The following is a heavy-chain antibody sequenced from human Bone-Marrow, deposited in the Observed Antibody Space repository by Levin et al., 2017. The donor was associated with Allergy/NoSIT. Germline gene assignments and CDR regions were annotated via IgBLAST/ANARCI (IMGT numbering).Heavy chain of an antibody. CDR1: GFNFSRYG. J-gene: IGHJ6*02. Sequence: GGSLRLSCAASGFNFSRYGMHWVRQAPGKGLDWVAVISYDGTNKYFADSVKGRLTISRDNSKNTLSLQLNNLRAGDTAVYYCAKDRGSGKYFYYYYGMDVWGQGTTVAISS. D-gene: IGHD3-10*01. CDR3: AKDRGSGKYFYYYYGMDV. CDR2: ISYDGTNK. V-gene: IGHV3-30*18.